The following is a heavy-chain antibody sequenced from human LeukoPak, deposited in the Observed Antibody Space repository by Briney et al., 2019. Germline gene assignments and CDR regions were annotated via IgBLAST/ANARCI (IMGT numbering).Heavy chain of an antibody. CDR3: AGRNSGSLDY. V-gene: IGHV4-34*01. CDR2: ISHSGST. J-gene: IGHJ4*02. D-gene: IGHD1-26*01. Sequence: PSETLSLTCAVYGGSFSGYYWSWIRQPPGKGLEWIGEISHSGSTNYNPSLKSRVTISVDTSKNQFSLKLSSVTAADTAVYYCAGRNSGSLDYWGQGTLVTVSS. CDR1: GGSFSGYY.